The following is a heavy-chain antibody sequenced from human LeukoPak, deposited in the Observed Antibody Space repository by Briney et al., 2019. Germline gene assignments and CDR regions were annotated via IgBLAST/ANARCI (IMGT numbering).Heavy chain of an antibody. CDR3: AREGSITY. Sequence: GGSLRLFCAASGSTFSTYGMNWVRQAPGKGLEWVSYISSSGSAIYYADSVKGRFTISRDNAKNSLYLQMNSLRAEDTAIYYCAREGSITYWAQRTVLTVSS. D-gene: IGHD3-10*01. CDR1: GSTFSTYG. V-gene: IGHV3-48*03. J-gene: IGHJ4*02. CDR2: ISSSGSAI.